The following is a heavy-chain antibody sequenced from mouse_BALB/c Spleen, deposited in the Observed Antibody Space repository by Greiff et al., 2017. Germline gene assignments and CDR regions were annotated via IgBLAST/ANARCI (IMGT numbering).Heavy chain of an antibody. CDR2: INPDSSTI. Sequence: EVKVVESGGGLVQPGGSLKLSCAASGFDFSRYWMSWVRQAPGKGLEWIGEINPDSSTINYTPSLKDKFIISRDNAKNTLYLQMSKVRSEDTALYYCARGGDYDPVAYWGQGTLVTVSA. CDR3: ARGGDYDPVAY. D-gene: IGHD2-4*01. CDR1: GFDFSRYW. V-gene: IGHV4-1*02. J-gene: IGHJ3*01.